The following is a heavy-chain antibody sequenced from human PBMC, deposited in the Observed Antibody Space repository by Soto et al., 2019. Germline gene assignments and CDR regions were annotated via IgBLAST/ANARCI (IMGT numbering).Heavy chain of an antibody. CDR3: ARLNRLRNDAFDI. D-gene: IGHD3-16*01. CDR2: IYHGGST. J-gene: IGHJ3*02. V-gene: IGHV4-30-2*01. Sequence: QVQLQESGSGLVKPSETLSLTCAVSGGSISSDYYSWSWIRQPPGKDLEWIGYIYHGGSTYYNPSLRSRVTLSVDTSKNHFSLRLTSVTSADTAVYSCARLNRLRNDAFDIWGQWTLVAVSS. CDR1: GGSISSDYYS.